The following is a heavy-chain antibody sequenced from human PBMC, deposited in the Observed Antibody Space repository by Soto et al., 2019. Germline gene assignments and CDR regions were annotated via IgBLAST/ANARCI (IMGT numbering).Heavy chain of an antibody. V-gene: IGHV3-48*03. D-gene: IGHD6-13*01. CDR2: ISSSGSTI. Sequence: AGSLTLSCAASGFTFTSDEMNWIRHAPGKGQEWVSYISSSGSTIYYAGPVKGRFTISRDNAKNSLYLQMNSLRAEDTAVYYCAREGSSSWYSYYYYGMDVWGQGTTVTVSS. J-gene: IGHJ6*02. CDR1: GFTFTSDE. CDR3: AREGSSSWYSYYYYGMDV.